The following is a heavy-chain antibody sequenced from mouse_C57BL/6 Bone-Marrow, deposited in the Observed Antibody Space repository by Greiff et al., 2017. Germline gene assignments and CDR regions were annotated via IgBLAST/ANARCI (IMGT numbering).Heavy chain of an antibody. D-gene: IGHD3-3*01. CDR1: GYAFSSSW. V-gene: IGHV1-82*01. CDR2: IYPGDGDT. Sequence: QVQLQQSGPELVKPGASVKISCKASGYAFSSSWMNWVKQRPGKGLEWIGRIYPGDGDTNYNGKFKGKATLTADKSSSTAYMQLSSLTSEDSAVYFCASEGRYPSFDYWGQGTTLTVSS. CDR3: ASEGRYPSFDY. J-gene: IGHJ2*01.